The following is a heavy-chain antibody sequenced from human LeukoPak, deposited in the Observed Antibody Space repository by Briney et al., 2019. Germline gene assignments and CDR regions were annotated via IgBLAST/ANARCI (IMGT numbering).Heavy chain of an antibody. CDR2: IYHSGST. D-gene: IGHD6-13*01. V-gene: IGHV4-4*02. CDR1: GGSISSSNW. Sequence: PSETLSLTCAVSGGSISSSNWWSWVRQPPGKGLEWIGEIYHSGSTNYNPSLKSRVTISVDKSKNQFSLKLSSVTAADTAVYYCARERAGVGYSSSWYPSGAFDIWGQGTMVTVSS. J-gene: IGHJ3*02. CDR3: ARERAGVGYSSSWYPSGAFDI.